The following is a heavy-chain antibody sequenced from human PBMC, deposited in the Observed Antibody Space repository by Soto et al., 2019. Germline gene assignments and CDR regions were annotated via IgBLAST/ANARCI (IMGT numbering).Heavy chain of an antibody. D-gene: IGHD3-22*01. CDR2: ITSDSSNV. CDR3: AKDRHRSGSPHPFDY. CDR1: GFTFSTYS. J-gene: IGHJ4*02. V-gene: IGHV3-21*04. Sequence: GGSLRLSCAASGFTFSTYSMNWVRQAPGKGLEWVSYITSDSSNVHYADSVKGRFTISRDNAKNSLSLQMNTLRAEDTAVYYCAKDRHRSGSPHPFDYWGQGTLVTVSS.